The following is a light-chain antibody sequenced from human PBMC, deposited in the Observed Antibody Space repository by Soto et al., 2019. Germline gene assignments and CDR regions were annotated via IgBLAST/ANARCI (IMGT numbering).Light chain of an antibody. CDR2: EVS. CDR3: SSYAGSNNVV. J-gene: IGLJ2*01. CDR1: SSDIGGYSY. Sequence: QSALTQPPSASGSPGQSVTISCTGTSSDIGGYSYVCWYQQHPGKAPKLMIYEVSKRPSGVPDRFSGSKSGNTASLTVSGLQAEDEADYYCSSYAGSNNVVFGGGTKLTVL. V-gene: IGLV2-8*01.